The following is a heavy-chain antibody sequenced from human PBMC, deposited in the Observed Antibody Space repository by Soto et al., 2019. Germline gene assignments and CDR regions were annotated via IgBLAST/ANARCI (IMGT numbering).Heavy chain of an antibody. J-gene: IGHJ6*02. V-gene: IGHV3-11*06. Sequence: QVQLVESGGGLVKPGGSLRLSCAASGFTFSDYYMSWIRQAPGKGLEWVSYISSSSSYTNYADSVKGRFTISRDNAKNSLYLQMNSLRAEDTAVYYCARRGVDIVATSYYYGMDVWGQGTTFTVSS. CDR2: ISSSSSYT. CDR3: ARRGVDIVATSYYYGMDV. CDR1: GFTFSDYY. D-gene: IGHD5-12*01.